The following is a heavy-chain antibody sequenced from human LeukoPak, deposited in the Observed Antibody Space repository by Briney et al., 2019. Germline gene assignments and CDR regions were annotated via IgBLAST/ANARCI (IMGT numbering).Heavy chain of an antibody. CDR3: ARGGYYGSGNDFRFDP. Sequence: SETLSLTCTVSGESISGFYWSWIRQSPGKGLECIGYIHYTGSTNYNPSLKSRVTISVETSKNQFSLKLKSVTAADTAVYYCARGGYYGSGNDFRFDPWGQGTLVTVSS. D-gene: IGHD3-10*01. CDR1: GESISGFY. V-gene: IGHV4-59*01. CDR2: IHYTGST. J-gene: IGHJ5*02.